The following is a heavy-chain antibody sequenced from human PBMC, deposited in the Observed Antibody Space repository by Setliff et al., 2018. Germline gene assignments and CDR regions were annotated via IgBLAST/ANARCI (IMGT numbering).Heavy chain of an antibody. J-gene: IGHJ3*02. CDR1: GASITSGHY. CDR3: ASPRRDDLDSPFDAFDI. Sequence: PSETLSLTCGVSGASITSGHYWGWIRQPPGKGLEWIATMSHRGRTYFNPSLESRVTMSRDTSKNQFSLRLTSVAAADTAVYYCASPRRDDLDSPFDAFDIWGRGTMVTV. CDR2: MSHRGRT. D-gene: IGHD3-3*01. V-gene: IGHV4-38-2*01.